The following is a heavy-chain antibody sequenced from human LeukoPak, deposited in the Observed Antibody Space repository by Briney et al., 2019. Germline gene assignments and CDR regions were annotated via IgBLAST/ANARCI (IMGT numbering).Heavy chain of an antibody. CDR3: ARGRPHYSGDYPYYFDY. V-gene: IGHV4-59*12. D-gene: IGHD5-12*01. Sequence: SETLSLTCTVSGGSISSYYWSWIRQPPGKGLEWIGYIYYSGSTYYNPSLKSRVTISVDTSKNQFSLKLSSVTAADTAVYYCARGRPHYSGDYPYYFDYWGQGTLVTVSS. J-gene: IGHJ4*02. CDR2: IYYSGST. CDR1: GGSISSYY.